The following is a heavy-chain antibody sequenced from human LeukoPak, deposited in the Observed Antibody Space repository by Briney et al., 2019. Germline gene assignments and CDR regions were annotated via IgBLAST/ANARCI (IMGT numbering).Heavy chain of an antibody. J-gene: IGHJ6*03. Sequence: ETSETLSLTCAVSGYSISSGYYWGWIRQPPGTGLEWIGSIYHSGTTYSNPSLKSRVTISVDTSKNQFSLKLSSVTAADTAVYYCARFSGYYYYYMDVWGKGTTVTVSS. CDR3: ARFSGYYYYYMDV. CDR2: IYHSGTT. V-gene: IGHV4-38-2*01. CDR1: GYSISSGYY. D-gene: IGHD3-22*01.